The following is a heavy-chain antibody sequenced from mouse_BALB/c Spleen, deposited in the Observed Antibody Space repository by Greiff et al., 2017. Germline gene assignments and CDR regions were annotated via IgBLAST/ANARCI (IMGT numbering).Heavy chain of an antibody. J-gene: IGHJ4*01. CDR3: AREVRGSYAMDY. CDR1: GFTFSDYY. V-gene: IGHV5-4*02. D-gene: IGHD3-1*01. Sequence: DVMLVESGGGLVKPGGSLKLSCAASGFTFSDYYMYWVRQTPEKRLEWVATISDGGSYTYYPDSVKGRFTISRDNAKNNLYLQMSSLKSEDTAMYYCAREVRGSYAMDYWGQGTSVTVSS. CDR2: ISDGGSYT.